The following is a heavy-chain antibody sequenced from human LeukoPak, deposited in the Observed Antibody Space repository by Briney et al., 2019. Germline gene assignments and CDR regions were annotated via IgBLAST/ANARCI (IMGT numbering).Heavy chain of an antibody. Sequence: SETLSLTCTVSGGSISSSSYYWGWIRQPPGKGLEWIGSIYYSGSTYYNPSLKSRVTISVDTSKNQFSLKLSSVTAADTAVYYCARAGRITMFRGFINSSFAYGGKGPLAPASS. V-gene: IGHV4-39*07. D-gene: IGHD3-10*01. CDR2: IYYSGST. CDR1: GGSISSSSYY. CDR3: ARAGRITMFRGFINSSFAY. J-gene: IGHJ4*02.